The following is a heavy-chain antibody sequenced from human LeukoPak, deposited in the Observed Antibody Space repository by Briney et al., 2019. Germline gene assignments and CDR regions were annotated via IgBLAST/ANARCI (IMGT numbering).Heavy chain of an antibody. CDR2: IYHSGST. J-gene: IGHJ4*02. CDR3: ARGLEDYGDYAAGY. D-gene: IGHD4-17*01. CDR1: GYSISSGYY. Sequence: SETLSLTCTVSGYSISSGYYWGWIRQPPGKGLEWIGSIYHSGSTYYNPSLKSRVTISVDTSKNQFSLKLSSVTAADTAVYYCARGLEDYGDYAAGYWGQGTLVTVSS. V-gene: IGHV4-38-2*02.